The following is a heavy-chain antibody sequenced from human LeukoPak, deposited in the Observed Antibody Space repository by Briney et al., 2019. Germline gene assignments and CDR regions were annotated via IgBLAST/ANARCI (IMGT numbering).Heavy chain of an antibody. V-gene: IGHV4-34*01. Sequence: SETLSLTCAVYGGSFSRYYWSWIRQPPGKGLEWIVEINHSGSTNYNPSLQSRVTISVGTSKNQFPLTLSSVTAADTAVYYCARGGSYSRGYYYYYMDVWGKGTTVTVSS. CDR3: ARGGSYSRGYYYYYMDV. J-gene: IGHJ6*03. CDR1: GGSFSRYY. D-gene: IGHD6-13*01. CDR2: INHSGST.